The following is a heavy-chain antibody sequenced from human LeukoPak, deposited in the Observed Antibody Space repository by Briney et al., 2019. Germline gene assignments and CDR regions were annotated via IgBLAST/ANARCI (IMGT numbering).Heavy chain of an antibody. CDR3: ARGDVVVVAPKTNWFDP. V-gene: IGHV4-34*01. D-gene: IGHD2-15*01. CDR1: GGSFSGYY. Sequence: SETLSLTCAVYGGSFSGYYWSWIRQPPGKGLEWIGEINHSGGTNYNPSLKSRVTISVDTSKNQFSLKLSSVTAADTAVYYCARGDVVVVAPKTNWFDPWGQGTLVTVSS. J-gene: IGHJ5*02. CDR2: INHSGGT.